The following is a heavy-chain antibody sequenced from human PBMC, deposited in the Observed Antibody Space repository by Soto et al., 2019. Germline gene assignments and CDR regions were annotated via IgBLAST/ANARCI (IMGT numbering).Heavy chain of an antibody. CDR1: SGSISSYY. V-gene: IGHV4-59*01. D-gene: IGHD3-9*01. CDR3: AAXDYLTGFSYREIKWFDP. J-gene: IGHJ5*02. CDR2: IHYTGNT. Sequence: TSETLSLTCTVSSGSISSYYWSWIRQPPGKGLEWIGYIHYTGNTNSNPSLKGRVTLSIDPSWNQFSLKLRSVTAADTAVYYCAAXDYLTGFSYREIKWFDPWGQGTLVTVSS.